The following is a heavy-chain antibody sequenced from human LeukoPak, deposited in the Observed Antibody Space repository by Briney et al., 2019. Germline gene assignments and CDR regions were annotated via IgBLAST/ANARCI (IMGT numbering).Heavy chain of an antibody. V-gene: IGHV3-21*01. Sequence: GGSLRLSCAASGFTFSSYAMSWVRQAPGKGLEWVSSISSSSSYIYYADSVKGRFTISRDNAKNSLYLQMNSLRAEDTAVYYCARVLRLVRGVIDYWGQGTLVTVSS. CDR3: ARVLRLVRGVIDY. D-gene: IGHD3-10*01. CDR1: GFTFSSYA. J-gene: IGHJ4*02. CDR2: ISSSSSYI.